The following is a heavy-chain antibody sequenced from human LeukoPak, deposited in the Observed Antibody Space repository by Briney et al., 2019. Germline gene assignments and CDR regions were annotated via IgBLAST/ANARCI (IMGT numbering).Heavy chain of an antibody. CDR1: GGSISSYY. Sequence: SETLSLTCTVSGGSISSYYWSWIRQPPGKGLEWIGYIYYSGSTNYNPSLKSRVTISVDTSKNQFSLKLSSVTAADTAVYYCARHPARDRYYYGSGSFGYFDYWGQGTLVTVSS. D-gene: IGHD3-10*01. V-gene: IGHV4-59*08. J-gene: IGHJ4*02. CDR3: ARHPARDRYYYGSGSFGYFDY. CDR2: IYYSGST.